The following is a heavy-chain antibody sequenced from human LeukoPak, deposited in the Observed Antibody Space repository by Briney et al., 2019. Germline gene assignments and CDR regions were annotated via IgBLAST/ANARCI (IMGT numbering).Heavy chain of an antibody. Sequence: GGSLRLSCAASGFTFTNAWMNWVRQAPGQGLERVGRIKSKADGETIDYAAPVKGRFTFSRDDSKNMLYLQMNSLKSEDTAVYYCSTLTSRGLSDSWGQGTLVTVSS. CDR1: GFTFTNAW. D-gene: IGHD1-14*01. CDR3: STLTSRGLSDS. V-gene: IGHV3-15*07. J-gene: IGHJ4*02. CDR2: IKSKADGETI.